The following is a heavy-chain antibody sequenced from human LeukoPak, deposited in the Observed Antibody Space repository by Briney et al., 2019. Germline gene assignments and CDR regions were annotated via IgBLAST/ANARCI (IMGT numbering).Heavy chain of an antibody. Sequence: PGGSLRLSCAASGFTFSRCAMTWVCQAPGKGLEWVSTVSGPGDNTYYAVSVKGRFTISRDKSKNTLYLQMNSLRTEDTAVYYCAKLIWLGESEALGYWGQGTLVTVSS. CDR1: GFTFSRCA. D-gene: IGHD3-10*01. J-gene: IGHJ4*02. CDR2: VSGPGDNT. CDR3: AKLIWLGESEALGY. V-gene: IGHV3-23*01.